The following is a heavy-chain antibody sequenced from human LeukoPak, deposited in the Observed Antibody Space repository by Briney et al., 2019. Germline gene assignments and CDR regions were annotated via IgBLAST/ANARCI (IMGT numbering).Heavy chain of an antibody. CDR2: INPSDGST. V-gene: IGHV1-46*01. Sequence: ASVKVSCKASGYTFTSYFMHWVRQAPGQGLEWMGIINPSDGSTSYAQRFRGRVTVTRDTSTSTVYMELSSLRSEDTAVYYCARTITLVRGVGRFDFDNWGQGTLVTVSS. J-gene: IGHJ4*02. CDR3: ARTITLVRGVGRFDFDN. D-gene: IGHD3-10*01. CDR1: GYTFTSYF.